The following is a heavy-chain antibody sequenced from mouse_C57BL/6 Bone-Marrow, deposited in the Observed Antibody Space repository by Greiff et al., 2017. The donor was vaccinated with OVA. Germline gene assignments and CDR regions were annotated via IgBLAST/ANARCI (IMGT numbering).Heavy chain of an antibody. CDR2: ISSGGSYT. D-gene: IGHD1-1*01. CDR3: ARSVYGSSYGYFDV. J-gene: IGHJ1*03. Sequence: EVKVVESGGDLVKPGGSLKLSCAASGFTFSSYGMSWVRQTPDKRLEWVATISSGGSYTYYPDSVKGRFTISRDNAKNTLYLQMSSLKSEDTAMYYCARSVYGSSYGYFDVWGTGTTVTVSS. V-gene: IGHV5-6*01. CDR1: GFTFSSYG.